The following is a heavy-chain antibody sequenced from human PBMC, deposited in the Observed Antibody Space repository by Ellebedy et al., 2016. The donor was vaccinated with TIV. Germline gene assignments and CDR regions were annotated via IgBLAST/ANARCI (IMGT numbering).Heavy chain of an antibody. CDR3: AKDQRIMYRWGLPEPTLWYFDL. V-gene: IGHV3-21*04. D-gene: IGHD2-8*01. CDR1: GFTFSSYS. J-gene: IGHJ2*01. Sequence: GESLKISXAASGFTFSSYSMNWVRQAPGKGLEWVSSISSSSSYIYYADSVKGRFTISRDNAKNSLYLQMNSLRAEDTAVYYCAKDQRIMYRWGLPEPTLWYFDLWGRGTLVTVSS. CDR2: ISSSSSYI.